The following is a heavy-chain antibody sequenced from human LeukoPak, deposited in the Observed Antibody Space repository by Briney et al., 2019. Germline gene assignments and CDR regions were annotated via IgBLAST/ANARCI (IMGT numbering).Heavy chain of an antibody. J-gene: IGHJ4*02. CDR1: GGSISSYY. CDR2: IYTSGST. D-gene: IGHD1-26*01. Sequence: SETLPLTCTVSGGSISSYYWSWIRQPAGKGLEWIGRIYTSGSTNYNASLKSRVSMSVDTSKNQFSLKLSSVTAADTAVFYCARENSGSYREFDYWGQGTLVTVSS. V-gene: IGHV4-4*07. CDR3: ARENSGSYREFDY.